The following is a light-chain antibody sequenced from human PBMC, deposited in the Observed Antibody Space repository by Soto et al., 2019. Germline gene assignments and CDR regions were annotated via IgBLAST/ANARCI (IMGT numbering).Light chain of an antibody. CDR1: QSVSSSY. CDR2: GAS. Sequence: EIVFTHSPGTLSLSPLERATLSCRSSQSVSSSYLAWYQQKPGQAPRLLIYGASSRATGIPDRFSGSGSGTDFTLTISRLEPEDFAVYYCQQYGSSPRTFGQGTKVDIK. CDR3: QQYGSSPRT. V-gene: IGKV3-20*01. J-gene: IGKJ1*01.